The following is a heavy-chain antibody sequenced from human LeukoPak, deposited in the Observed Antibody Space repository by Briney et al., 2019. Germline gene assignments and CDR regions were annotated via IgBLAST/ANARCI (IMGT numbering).Heavy chain of an antibody. D-gene: IGHD3-22*01. J-gene: IGHJ4*02. V-gene: IGHV3-23*01. CDR2: ISGSGGST. CDR3: AKGGPESSGYYELDY. CDR1: GFTLSKSW. Sequence: PGGSLRLSCAASGFTLSKSWMHWVRQAPGKGLEWVSAISGSGGSTYYADSVKGRFTISRDNSKNTLYLQMNSLRAEDTAVYYCAKGGPESSGYYELDYWGQGTLVTVSS.